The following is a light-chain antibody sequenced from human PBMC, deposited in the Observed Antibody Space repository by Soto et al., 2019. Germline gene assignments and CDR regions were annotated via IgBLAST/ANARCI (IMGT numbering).Light chain of an antibody. V-gene: IGKV3D-15*01. CDR1: QSVSNN. CDR3: QQYNSYRT. J-gene: IGKJ1*01. Sequence: EIVLTQSPATLSLSPGERATLSCRASQSVSNNLSWYHQKPVHSPLLLIDDSSNRAAGIPSMFSGIGSGTEFTLTISSLQPDDFATYYCQQYNSYRTFGQGTKVDIK. CDR2: DSS.